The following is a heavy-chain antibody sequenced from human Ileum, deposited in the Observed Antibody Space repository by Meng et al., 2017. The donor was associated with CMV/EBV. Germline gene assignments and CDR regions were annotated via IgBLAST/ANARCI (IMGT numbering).Heavy chain of an antibody. CDR1: GGSLSSSSW. CDR3: GSNYCSSTSCFWNFDL. D-gene: IGHD2-2*01. Sequence: ETLSLTCAGSGGSLSSSSWWRWVSQPPGKGLEWIGEIYHSGSTNYNPSLKSRVTISVDNSKNQFYLKLSSVTAADTAVYYCGSNYCSSTSCFWNFDLWGRGTLVTVSS. J-gene: IGHJ2*01. CDR2: IYHSGST. V-gene: IGHV4-4*02.